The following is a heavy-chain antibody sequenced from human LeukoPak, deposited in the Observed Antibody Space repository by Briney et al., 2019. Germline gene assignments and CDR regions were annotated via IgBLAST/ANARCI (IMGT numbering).Heavy chain of an antibody. CDR1: GDSVSSSNYY. Sequence: SETLSLTCTVFGDSVSSSNYYWSWIRQPPGKGLEWIGYIYYSGSTNYNPSLKSRVTISVDTSKNQFSLKLSSVTAADTAVYYCAGTAGHNWFDPWGQGTLVTVSS. V-gene: IGHV4-61*01. J-gene: IGHJ5*02. CDR3: AGTAGHNWFDP. CDR2: IYYSGST.